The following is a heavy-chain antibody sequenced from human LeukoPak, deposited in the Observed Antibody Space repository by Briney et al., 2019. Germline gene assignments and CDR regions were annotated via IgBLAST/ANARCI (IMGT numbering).Heavy chain of an antibody. CDR3: AREVVGYYYGSGSYYPYYYYGMDV. CDR2: IWYDGSNK. CDR1: GFTFCSYG. D-gene: IGHD3-10*01. V-gene: IGHV3-33*01. Sequence: GGSLRLSCAASGFTFCSYGMHWVRQAPGKGLEWVAVIWYDGSNKYYADSVKGRFTISRDNSKNTLYLQMNSLRAEDTAVYYCAREVVGYYYGSGSYYPYYYYGMDVWGQGTTVTVSS. J-gene: IGHJ6*02.